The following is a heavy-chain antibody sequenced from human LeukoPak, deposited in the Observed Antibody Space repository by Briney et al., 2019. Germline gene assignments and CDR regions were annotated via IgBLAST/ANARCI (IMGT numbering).Heavy chain of an antibody. CDR3: ARHSGLRSPFDP. V-gene: IGHV4-39*01. CDR2: IYSSGNT. Sequence: SETLSLTCAVYGGSFSGYYWGRIRQPPGRDLEWIGSIYSSGNTYYNPSLESRVTISVDTSKNQLSLKLTSATAADTSVYYCARHSGLRSPFDPWGQGTLVTVSS. D-gene: IGHD3-3*01. J-gene: IGHJ5*02. CDR1: GGSFSGYY.